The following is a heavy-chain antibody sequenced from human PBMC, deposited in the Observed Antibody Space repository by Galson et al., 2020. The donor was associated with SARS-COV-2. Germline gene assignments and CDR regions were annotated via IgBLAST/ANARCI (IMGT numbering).Heavy chain of an antibody. CDR3: ARDLGPYAFDI. V-gene: IGHV3-66*01. CDR1: GFTVSSNY. Sequence: TGGSLRLSCAASGFTVSSNYMSWVRQAPGKGLEWVSVIYSGGSTYYEDSVKGRFTISRDNSKNTLYLQMNSLRAEDTAVYYCARDLGPYAFDIWGQGTMVTVSS. D-gene: IGHD7-27*01. J-gene: IGHJ3*02. CDR2: IYSGGST.